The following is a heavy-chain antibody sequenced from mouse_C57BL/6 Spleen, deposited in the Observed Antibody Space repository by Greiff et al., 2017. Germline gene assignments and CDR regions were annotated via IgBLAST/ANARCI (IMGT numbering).Heavy chain of an antibody. Sequence: EVMLVESGGGLVKPGGSLKLSCAASGFTFSDYGMHWVRQAPEKGLEWVAYISSGSSTIYYADTVKGRFTISRDNAKNTLFLQMTSLRSEDTAMYYCARGYDYDDDFDVWGTGTTVTVSS. CDR1: GFTFSDYG. CDR3: ARGYDYDDDFDV. D-gene: IGHD2-4*01. J-gene: IGHJ1*03. V-gene: IGHV5-17*01. CDR2: ISSGSSTI.